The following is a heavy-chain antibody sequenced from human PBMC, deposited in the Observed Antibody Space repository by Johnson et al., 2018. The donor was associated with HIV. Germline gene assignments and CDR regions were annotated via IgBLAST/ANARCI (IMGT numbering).Heavy chain of an antibody. Sequence: QVQLVESGGGLVKPGGSLRLSCAASGFTFSDYYMTWIRQAPGKGLEWVSSITSSGSTKYYADSVKGRFTISRDNVKNSLFLQINSLRADDTAVYYCARDRWLQLGAFDIWGQGTMVT. V-gene: IGHV3-11*04. CDR3: ARDRWLQLGAFDI. D-gene: IGHD5-24*01. J-gene: IGHJ3*02. CDR1: GFTFSDYY. CDR2: ITSSGSTK.